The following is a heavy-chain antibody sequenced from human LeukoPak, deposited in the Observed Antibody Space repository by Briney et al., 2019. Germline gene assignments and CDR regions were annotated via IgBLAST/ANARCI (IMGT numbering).Heavy chain of an antibody. CDR3: AKFYYDSSGYFDFDY. CDR1: GFTFSSYG. V-gene: IGHV3-30*18. J-gene: IGHJ4*02. Sequence: GGSLRLSCAASGFTFSSYGMHWVRQAPGKGLEWVAVISYDGSNKYYADSVKGRFTISRDNSKNTLYLQMNSLRAEDTAVYYCAKFYYDSSGYFDFDYWGQGTLVTVSS. D-gene: IGHD3-22*01. CDR2: ISYDGSNK.